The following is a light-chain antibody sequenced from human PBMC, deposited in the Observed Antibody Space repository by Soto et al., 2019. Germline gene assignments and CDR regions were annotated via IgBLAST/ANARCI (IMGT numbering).Light chain of an antibody. CDR2: GAS. V-gene: IGKV3-15*01. CDR3: QQYDSAPT. Sequence: EIVMPQSQATLSLSPGERATLSCRASQSVSSNLAWYQQKPGQAPRLLIYGASTRATGIPARFSGSGSGTEFTLTISSLQSEDFATYDCQQYDSAPTFGQGTKVDI. J-gene: IGKJ1*01. CDR1: QSVSSN.